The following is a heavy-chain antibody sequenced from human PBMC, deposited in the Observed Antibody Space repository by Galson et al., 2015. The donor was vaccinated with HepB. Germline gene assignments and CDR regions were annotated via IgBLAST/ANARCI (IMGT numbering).Heavy chain of an antibody. V-gene: IGHV1-58*01. CDR2: IVVGSGNT. CDR3: AAESGDYEGDYYYYMDV. Sequence: SVKVSCKASGFTFTSSAVQWVRQARGQRLEWIGWIVVGSGNTNYAQKFQERVTITRDMSTSTAYMELSSLRSEDTAVYYCAAESGDYEGDYYYYMDVWGKGTTVTVSS. D-gene: IGHD4-17*01. J-gene: IGHJ6*03. CDR1: GFTFTSSA.